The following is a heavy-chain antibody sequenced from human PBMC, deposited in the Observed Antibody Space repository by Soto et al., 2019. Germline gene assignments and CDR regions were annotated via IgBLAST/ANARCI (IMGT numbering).Heavy chain of an antibody. CDR1: GFAFSDSA. CDR3: TRSRDWTAVDPLDY. Sequence: EVQLVESGGGLVQPGGSLKLSCAASGFAFSDSAMHWVRQASGKGLEWIGRIRGKRGNDGTAYAASVKGRFTISRDDSKTTNYLQMTSLKIEDTAVYYCTRSRDWTAVDPLDYWGQGTLVTVSS. J-gene: IGHJ4*02. D-gene: IGHD5-18*01. V-gene: IGHV3-73*02. CDR2: IRGKRGNDGT.